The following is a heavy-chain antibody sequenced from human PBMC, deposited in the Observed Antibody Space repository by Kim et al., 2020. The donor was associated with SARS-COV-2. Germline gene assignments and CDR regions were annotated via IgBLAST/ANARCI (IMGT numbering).Heavy chain of an antibody. Sequence: ASVKVSCKASGYTFTSYYMHWVRQAPGQGLEWMGIINPSGGSTSYAQKFQGRVTMTRDTSTSTVYMELSSLRSEDTAVYYCARDAYYYGSGSYYKGIYFDYWGQGTLVTVSS. CDR1: GYTFTSYY. D-gene: IGHD3-10*01. CDR2: INPSGGST. V-gene: IGHV1-46*01. CDR3: ARDAYYYGSGSYYKGIYFDY. J-gene: IGHJ4*02.